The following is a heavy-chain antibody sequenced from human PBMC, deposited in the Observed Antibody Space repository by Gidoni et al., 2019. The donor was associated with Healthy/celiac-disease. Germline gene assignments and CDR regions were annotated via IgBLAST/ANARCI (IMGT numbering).Heavy chain of an antibody. V-gene: IGHV3-33*01. Sequence: QVQLVASGGGVVQPGRSMRLTGAASGLAFSSYGMHWVRQAPGKGLEWVAVIWYDGSNKYYADSVKGRFTISRDNSKNALYLQMHSLRAEDTAVYYCARGADYVGYYYYYIDVWGKGTTVTVSS. CDR3: ARGADYVGYYYYYIDV. CDR2: IWYDGSNK. J-gene: IGHJ6*03. CDR1: GLAFSSYG. D-gene: IGHD4-17*01.